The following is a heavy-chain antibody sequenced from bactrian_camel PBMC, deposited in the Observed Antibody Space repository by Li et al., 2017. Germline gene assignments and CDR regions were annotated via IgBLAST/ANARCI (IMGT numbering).Heavy chain of an antibody. V-gene: IGHV3S40*01. D-gene: IGHD5*01. CDR3: TVSTGRGDSY. Sequence: DVQLVESGGGSAQAGGSLRLSCVVAEFSKNTKCMGWFRQAPGKDLKDREGVAAADLGGGRENYADSVKGRFTVSQDSAENTVNLQMNSLNTDDTALYYCTVSTGRGDSYWGQGTQVTVS. J-gene: IGHJ4*01. CDR2: ADLGGGRE. CDR1: EFSKNTKC.